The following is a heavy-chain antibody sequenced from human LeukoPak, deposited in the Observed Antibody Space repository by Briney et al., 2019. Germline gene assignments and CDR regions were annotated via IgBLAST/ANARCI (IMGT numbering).Heavy chain of an antibody. Sequence: PGGSLRLSCAASGFIFSNYAMHWVRQSPGKGLEWVAFVSNAGMTKYYVDSVKGRSTISRDNSKNTVYLQMNSLRAEDTAVYFCAKDSGVAAGGSIDPWGQGTLVTVSS. CDR2: VSNAGMTK. D-gene: IGHD2-8*02. J-gene: IGHJ5*02. CDR3: AKDSGVAAGGSIDP. CDR1: GFIFSNYA. V-gene: IGHV3-30*18.